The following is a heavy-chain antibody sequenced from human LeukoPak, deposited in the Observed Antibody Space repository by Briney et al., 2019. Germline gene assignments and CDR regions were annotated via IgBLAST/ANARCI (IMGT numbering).Heavy chain of an antibody. D-gene: IGHD6-19*01. J-gene: IGHJ6*02. V-gene: IGHV3-7*01. Sequence: PGGSLRLSCAASGFTFSSYCMSWVRQAPGKGLEWVANIKQDGSAKYYVDSVKGRFTISRDNAKNSLSLQMNNLRAEDTAVYYCARDHSSGWLSSHGMDVWGQGTTVTVSS. CDR1: GFTFSSYC. CDR2: IKQDGSAK. CDR3: ARDHSSGWLSSHGMDV.